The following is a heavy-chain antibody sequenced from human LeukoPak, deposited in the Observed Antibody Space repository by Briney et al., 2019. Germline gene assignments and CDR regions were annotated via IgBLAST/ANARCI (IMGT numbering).Heavy chain of an antibody. J-gene: IGHJ2*01. CDR1: GFTFSTYS. Sequence: GGSLRLSCAASGFTFSTYSMNWVRQAPGKGLESIAYISGSGSPIYYAASVKGRFTISRDNADNSLYLQMNNLRDEDTAVYYCATSGGSGAYWYFELWGRGTLVTASS. D-gene: IGHD3-16*01. CDR3: ATSGGSGAYWYFEL. CDR2: ISGSGSPI. V-gene: IGHV3-48*02.